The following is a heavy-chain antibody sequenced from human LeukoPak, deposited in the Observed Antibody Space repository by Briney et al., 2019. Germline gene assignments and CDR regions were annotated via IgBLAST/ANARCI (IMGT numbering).Heavy chain of an antibody. CDR2: ISGSGGST. V-gene: IGHV3-23*01. J-gene: IGHJ4*02. CDR1: GFTFNNYV. D-gene: IGHD2-15*01. Sequence: GGSLRLSCAASGFTFNNYVMSWVRQAPGKGLEWVSAISGSGGSTYYADSVKGRFTISRDNSKNTLYLQMNSLRAEDTAVYYCAKRPYCSGGSCYGISSDYWGQGTLVTVSS. CDR3: AKRPYCSGGSCYGISSDY.